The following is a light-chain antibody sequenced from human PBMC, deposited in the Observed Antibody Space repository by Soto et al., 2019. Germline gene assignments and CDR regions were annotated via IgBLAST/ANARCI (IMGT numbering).Light chain of an antibody. CDR2: DAS. V-gene: IGKV3-11*01. CDR1: QSVSIF. Sequence: EIVLTQSPATLSLSPGERATLSCRASQSVSIFLAWYQQRPGQAPRLLIYDASNRATGIPGRFSGSGSGTDFTLTISSLEPEDVAVYYCQRRSNWPYTFGQGTKLEIK. CDR3: QRRSNWPYT. J-gene: IGKJ2*01.